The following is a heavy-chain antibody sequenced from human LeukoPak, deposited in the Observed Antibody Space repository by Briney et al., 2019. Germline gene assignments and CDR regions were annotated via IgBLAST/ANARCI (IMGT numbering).Heavy chain of an antibody. V-gene: IGHV3-23*01. D-gene: IGHD6-13*01. Sequence: GGSLRLSCAASRFTFSNYAMSWVRPAPGKGLEWVSAISGSGGITYYADSVKGRFTISRDNSKNTLYLRMNSLRAEDTAVYYCAKEGYSSSWNADFDYWGQGTLVIVSS. CDR2: ISGSGGIT. CDR1: RFTFSNYA. CDR3: AKEGYSSSWNADFDY. J-gene: IGHJ4*02.